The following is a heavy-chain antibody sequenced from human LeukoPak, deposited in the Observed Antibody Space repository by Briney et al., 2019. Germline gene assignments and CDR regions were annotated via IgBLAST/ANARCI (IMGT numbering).Heavy chain of an antibody. CDR1: GFTFSSYS. D-gene: IGHD3-9*01. CDR2: ISSSSSYI. V-gene: IGHV3-21*04. Sequence: GGSLRLSCAASGFTFSSYSMNWVRQAPGKGLEWVSSISSSSSYIYYADSVKGRFTISRDNAKNSLYLQMNSLRAEDTAVYYCAKHRPNYDILTGYYRTWGQGTLVTVSS. J-gene: IGHJ5*02. CDR3: AKHRPNYDILTGYYRT.